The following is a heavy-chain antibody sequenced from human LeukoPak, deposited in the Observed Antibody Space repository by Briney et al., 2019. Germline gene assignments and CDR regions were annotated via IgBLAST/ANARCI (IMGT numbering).Heavy chain of an antibody. CDR3: AGRGHRYSRD. CDR2: ISDSGIT. CDR1: GDSVSSGY. J-gene: IGHJ1*01. Sequence: PSETLSLTCTVSGDSVSSGYWTWIRQSPGKGLEWIGYISDSGITDYNPSLKSRLTISVDTSNNQFSLNLSSVTAADTAVYYCAGRGHRYSRDWGKGILVTVSS. D-gene: IGHD2-15*01. V-gene: IGHV4-4*09.